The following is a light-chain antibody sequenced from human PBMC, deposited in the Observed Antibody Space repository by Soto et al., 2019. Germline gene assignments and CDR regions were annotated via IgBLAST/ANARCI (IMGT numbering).Light chain of an antibody. CDR3: QQYNNWPPVYT. Sequence: EIVMTQSPATLSVSPGERATLSCRASQSVSSNLAWYQQKPGQAPRLLIYGASTRDTGLPARFSGSGSGTEFTLTISSLQSEDFAVYYCQQYNNWPPVYTFGQGTKLEIK. CDR1: QSVSSN. V-gene: IGKV3-15*01. CDR2: GAS. J-gene: IGKJ2*01.